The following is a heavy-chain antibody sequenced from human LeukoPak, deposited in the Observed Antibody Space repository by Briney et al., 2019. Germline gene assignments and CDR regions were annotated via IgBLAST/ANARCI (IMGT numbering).Heavy chain of an antibody. Sequence: ASVKVSCKASGYTFTSYYMHWVRQAPGQGLEWMGIINPSGGSTSYAQKFQGRVTMTRDTSTSTVYMELSSLRSEDTAVYYCARAYDILTGEPDWFDPWGQGTLVTVSS. D-gene: IGHD3-9*01. CDR2: INPSGGST. CDR1: GYTFTSYY. J-gene: IGHJ5*02. V-gene: IGHV1-46*01. CDR3: ARAYDILTGEPDWFDP.